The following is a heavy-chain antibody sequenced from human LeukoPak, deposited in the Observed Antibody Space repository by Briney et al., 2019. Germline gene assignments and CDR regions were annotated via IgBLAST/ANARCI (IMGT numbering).Heavy chain of an antibody. V-gene: IGHV3-30*18. Sequence: GGSLRLSCAASGFTFSSYGMHWVRQAPGKGLEWVAVISYDGSNKYYADSVKGRFTISRDNSKNTLYLQMNSLRAEDTAVYYCAKDPFHYYDSSGYSLGYFDYWGQGTLVTVSS. D-gene: IGHD3-22*01. J-gene: IGHJ4*02. CDR1: GFTFSSYG. CDR3: AKDPFHYYDSSGYSLGYFDY. CDR2: ISYDGSNK.